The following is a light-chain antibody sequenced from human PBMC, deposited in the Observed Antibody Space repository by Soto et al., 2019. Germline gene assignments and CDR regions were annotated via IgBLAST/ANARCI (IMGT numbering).Light chain of an antibody. CDR1: QSINNW. CDR3: QQYDTNPKT. CDR2: DAS. J-gene: IGKJ1*01. V-gene: IGKV1-5*01. Sequence: DIQMTQSPSSLSAFVGGRVTVACRPSQSINNWLAWYQQRPGTAPKVLIYDASTLESGVPSRFSGSGSGTEFSLTISRLQPEDFATYYCQQYDTNPKTFGQGTKVDIK.